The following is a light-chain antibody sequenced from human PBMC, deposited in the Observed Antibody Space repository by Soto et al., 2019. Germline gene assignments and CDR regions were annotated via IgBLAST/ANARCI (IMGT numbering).Light chain of an antibody. Sequence: EIVLTQSQATLSLSPGERATLSCRASQSVSSYLAWYQQKPGQAPRLLIYDASNRSTGIPARFSGSGSGTDFTLTISSLEPEDVAVYYCQTRSNWLPGTFGPGPKVDIK. J-gene: IGKJ3*01. CDR3: QTRSNWLPGT. CDR2: DAS. CDR1: QSVSSY. V-gene: IGKV3-11*01.